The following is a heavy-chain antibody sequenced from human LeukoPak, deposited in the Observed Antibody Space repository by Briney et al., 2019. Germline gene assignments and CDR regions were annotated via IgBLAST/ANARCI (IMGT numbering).Heavy chain of an antibody. CDR1: GFTLSSYE. V-gene: IGHV3-21*01. D-gene: IGHD1-26*01. Sequence: GGSLRLSCAASGFTLSSYEMNWVRQAPGKGLEWVSSISSTSTYIYYADSVKGRFTISRDNAKNSLYLHMNSLRAEDTAVYYCVREVVGASIGFDHWGQGTLVSVSS. CDR2: ISSTSTYI. J-gene: IGHJ4*02. CDR3: VREVVGASIGFDH.